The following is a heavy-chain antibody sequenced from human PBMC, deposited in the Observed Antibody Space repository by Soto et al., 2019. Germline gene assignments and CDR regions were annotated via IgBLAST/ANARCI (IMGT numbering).Heavy chain of an antibody. CDR3: ARDGSGQ. Sequence: EVQLVESGGDLVQPGGSLRLSCAASGLTVSTTPMSWCRQAPGNGLEWVSVIYTGGGTHYADSVKGRFTISRDNSKNTVNLQMTSLRPEDTAVYYCARDGSGQWGQGTLVTFSS. CDR2: IYTGGGT. CDR1: GLTVSTTP. J-gene: IGHJ4*02. V-gene: IGHV3-66*01.